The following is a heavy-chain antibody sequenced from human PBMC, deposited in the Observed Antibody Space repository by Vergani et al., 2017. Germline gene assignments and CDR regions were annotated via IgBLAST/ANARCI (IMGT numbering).Heavy chain of an antibody. J-gene: IGHJ6*04. D-gene: IGHD3-10*01. CDR2: IIPILGIA. V-gene: IGHV1-69*04. CDR1: GGTFSSYA. CDR3: ARAGYYYGSGSYYSPPGDAGGV. Sequence: QVQLVQSGAEVKKPGSSVKVSCKASGGTFSSYAISWVRQAPGQGLEWMGRIIPILGIANYAQKFQGRVTITADKSTSTAYMELSSLRSEDTAVYYCARAGYYYGSGSYYSPPGDAGGVWGKGTTVTVSS.